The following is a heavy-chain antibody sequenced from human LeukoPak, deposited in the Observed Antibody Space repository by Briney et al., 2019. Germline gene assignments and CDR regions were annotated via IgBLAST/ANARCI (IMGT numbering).Heavy chain of an antibody. CDR2: IYYNGHT. Sequence: SETLSLTCTVSGGSIGTFYWSWIRQSPGKGLEWIGYIYYNGHTDYNPSLKSRVTISLDTSKNQFSLKLSSVTAADTAVYYCARMVRGVPFDYWGQGTLVTVSS. J-gene: IGHJ4*02. D-gene: IGHD3-10*01. V-gene: IGHV4-59*08. CDR1: GGSIGTFY. CDR3: ARMVRGVPFDY.